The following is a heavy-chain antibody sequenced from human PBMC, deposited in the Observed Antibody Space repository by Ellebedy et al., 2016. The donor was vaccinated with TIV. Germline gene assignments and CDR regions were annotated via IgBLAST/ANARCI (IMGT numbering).Heavy chain of an antibody. V-gene: IGHV1-2*04. CDR2: INPHSGGT. CDR3: ARRGQSSGPYWAFDI. J-gene: IGHJ3*02. CDR1: GYSFTGYY. D-gene: IGHD6-19*01. Sequence: AASVKVSCKASGYSFTGYYMHWVRPAPGQGLEWMGWINPHSGGTKYAQYFQGLVTMTRDTSISTAYMDLGRLTSDDTAVYYCARRGQSSGPYWAFDIWGQGTMVTVSS.